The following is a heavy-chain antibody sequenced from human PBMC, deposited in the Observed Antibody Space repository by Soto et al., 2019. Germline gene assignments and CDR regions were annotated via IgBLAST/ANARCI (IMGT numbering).Heavy chain of an antibody. J-gene: IGHJ6*02. Sequence: QVQLVESGGGVVQPGRSLRLSCAASGFTFSSYAMHWVRQAPGKGLEWVAVISYDGSNKYYADSVKGRFTISRDNSKNTLYLQMNSLRAEDTAVYYCAREAMITFGGVIVMNGMDVWGQGTTVTVSS. CDR1: GFTFSSYA. D-gene: IGHD3-16*02. CDR3: AREAMITFGGVIVMNGMDV. V-gene: IGHV3-30-3*01. CDR2: ISYDGSNK.